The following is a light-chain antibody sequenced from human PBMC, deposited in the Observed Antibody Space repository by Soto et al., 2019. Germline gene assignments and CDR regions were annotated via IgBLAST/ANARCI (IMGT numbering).Light chain of an antibody. V-gene: IGLV2-8*01. CDR3: SSYAGSNYV. CDR2: EVS. CDR1: SSAVGGYNY. Sequence: QSALTQPPSASGSPGQSVTISCTGTSSAVGGYNYVSWFQQHPGKAPKLMIYEVSKRPSGVPDRFSGSKSGNTASLTVSGLQAEDEADYYCSSYAGSNYVFGTGTKLTVL. J-gene: IGLJ1*01.